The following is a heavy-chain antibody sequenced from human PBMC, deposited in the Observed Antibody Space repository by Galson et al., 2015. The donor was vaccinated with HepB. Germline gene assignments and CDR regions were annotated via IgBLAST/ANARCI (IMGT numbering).Heavy chain of an antibody. Sequence: SVKVSCKASGGTFSSYTISWVRQAPGQGLEWMGRIIPILGIANYAQKFQGRVTITADKSTSTAYMELSSLRSEDTAVYYCARVTFGYDSSGYYGDYWGQGTLVTVSS. D-gene: IGHD3-22*01. J-gene: IGHJ4*02. V-gene: IGHV1-69*02. CDR2: IIPILGIA. CDR3: ARVTFGYDSSGYYGDY. CDR1: GGTFSSYT.